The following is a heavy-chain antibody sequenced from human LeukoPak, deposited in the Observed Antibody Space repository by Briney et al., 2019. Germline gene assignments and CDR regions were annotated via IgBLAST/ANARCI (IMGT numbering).Heavy chain of an antibody. D-gene: IGHD3-3*01. CDR3: ARGDDYYFDY. CDR1: GGSFSGYY. Sequence: SETLSLTCAVYGGSFSGYYWSWIRQPPGKGLEWIGEINHSGSTNYNPSLKSRVTISVDTSKNQFSLKLSSVTAADTAVYYFARGDDYYFDYWGQGTLVTVSS. V-gene: IGHV4-34*01. CDR2: INHSGST. J-gene: IGHJ4*02.